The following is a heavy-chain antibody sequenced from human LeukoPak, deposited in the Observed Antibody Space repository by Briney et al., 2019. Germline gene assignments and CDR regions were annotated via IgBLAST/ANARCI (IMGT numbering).Heavy chain of an antibody. Sequence: GGSLRLSCAASGFTFSDHYIHWVRQAPGKGLEWVSYISSSGSTIYYADSVKGRFTISRDNAKNSLYLQMNSLRAEDTAVYYCAELGITMIGGVWGKGTTVTISS. J-gene: IGHJ6*04. CDR3: AELGITMIGGV. D-gene: IGHD3-10*02. CDR1: GFTFSDHY. CDR2: ISSSGSTI. V-gene: IGHV3-11*04.